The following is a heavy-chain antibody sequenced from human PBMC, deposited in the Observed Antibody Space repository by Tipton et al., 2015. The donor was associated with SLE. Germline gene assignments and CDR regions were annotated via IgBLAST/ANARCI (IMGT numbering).Heavy chain of an antibody. CDR1: DGSIRSTNYY. CDR3: ARRHYSGPFDS. Sequence: TLSLTCTVSDGSIRSTNYYWGWIRPPPGKGLEWIGSIFYTGSTYYNPSLKSRVSFSIDTSKHQFSLKLNSVTAADTAVYYCARRHYSGPFDSWGQGTLVTVSS. J-gene: IGHJ4*02. CDR2: IFYTGST. V-gene: IGHV4-39*07. D-gene: IGHD5-12*01.